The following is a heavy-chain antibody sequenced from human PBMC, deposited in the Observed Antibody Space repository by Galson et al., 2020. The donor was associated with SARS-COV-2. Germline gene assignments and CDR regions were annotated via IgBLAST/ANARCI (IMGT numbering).Heavy chain of an antibody. Sequence: GESLKISCAASGFTFSNYGMHWVRQAPGKGLEWVAFMRSDGNIKHYADSVKGRFTISRDNSKNTLYLQLSSLRVEDAAVYYCAKDAVDYGGKGYFYGMDVWCQGTTVTVSS. CDR1: GFTFSNYG. CDR2: MRSDGNIK. D-gene: IGHD3-10*01. CDR3: AKDAVDYGGKGYFYGMDV. V-gene: IGHV3-30*02. J-gene: IGHJ6*02.